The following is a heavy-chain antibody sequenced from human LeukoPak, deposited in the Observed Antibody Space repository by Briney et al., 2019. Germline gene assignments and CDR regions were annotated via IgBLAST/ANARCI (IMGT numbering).Heavy chain of an antibody. CDR3: ARVVSITISLMDV. Sequence: SETLSLTCAVYGGSFSGYYWSWIRQPPGKGLEWIGEINHSGSTNYNPSLKGRVTISVDTSKNQFSLKLSSVTAADTAVYYRARVVSITISLMDVWGQGTTVTVSS. D-gene: IGHD3-3*01. J-gene: IGHJ6*02. V-gene: IGHV4-34*01. CDR1: GGSFSGYY. CDR2: INHSGST.